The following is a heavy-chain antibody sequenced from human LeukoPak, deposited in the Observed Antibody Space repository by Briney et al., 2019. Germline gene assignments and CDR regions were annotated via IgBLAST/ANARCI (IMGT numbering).Heavy chain of an antibody. D-gene: IGHD6-13*01. CDR3: AVSTRGRIAAAGLDY. V-gene: IGHV5-51*01. CDR1: GYSFTSYW. CDR2: IYPGDSDV. J-gene: IGHJ4*02. Sequence: GESLKISCKGSGYSFTSYWIGWVRQMPGKGLEWMGIIYPGDSDVRYSPSFQGQVTISADKSINTAYLQWSSLKASDTAMHYCAVSTRGRIAAAGLDYWGQGTLVTVSS.